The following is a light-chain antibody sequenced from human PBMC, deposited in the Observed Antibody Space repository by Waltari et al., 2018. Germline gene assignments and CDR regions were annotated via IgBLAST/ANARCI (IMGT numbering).Light chain of an antibody. Sequence: QSVLTQPPSASGTPGQGVTISCSGGASNIGNNVVNWYQQVPGKAPKLINHGSEGRPEGVPDQFSDSKCGTSASLGISGLQSEDEPDYYCAAWDDSLNGRWVFGGGTKVTVL. CDR3: AAWDDSLNGRWV. J-gene: IGLJ3*02. CDR1: ASNIGNNV. CDR2: GSE. V-gene: IGLV1-44*01.